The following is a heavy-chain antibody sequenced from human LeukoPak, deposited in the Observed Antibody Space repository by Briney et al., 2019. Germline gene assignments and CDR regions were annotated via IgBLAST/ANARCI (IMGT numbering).Heavy chain of an antibody. D-gene: IGHD3-22*01. CDR1: GFSFSSTW. Sequence: GGSLRLSCAASGFSFSSTWMHWVRQVPGKGLEWVSAISGSGGSTYYADSVKGRFTISRDNSKNTLYLQMNSLRAEDTAVYYCAKGGGYYPINDAFDIWGQGTMVTVSS. CDR3: AKGGGYYPINDAFDI. CDR2: ISGSGGST. V-gene: IGHV3-23*01. J-gene: IGHJ3*02.